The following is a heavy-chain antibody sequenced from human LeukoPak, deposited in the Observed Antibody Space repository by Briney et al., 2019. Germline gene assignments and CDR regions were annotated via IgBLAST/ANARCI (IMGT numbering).Heavy chain of an antibody. J-gene: IGHJ4*02. Sequence: ASVKVSCKASGYTFTGYYMHWVRQAPGQGLEWMGWIKPNSGGTNYAQKFQGRVTMTRDTSISTAYMELSRLRSDDTAVYYCARDTRTKSGYYDSSGAFDYWGQGTLVTVSS. CDR3: ARDTRTKSGYYDSSGAFDY. CDR2: IKPNSGGT. D-gene: IGHD3-22*01. V-gene: IGHV1-2*02. CDR1: GYTFTGYY.